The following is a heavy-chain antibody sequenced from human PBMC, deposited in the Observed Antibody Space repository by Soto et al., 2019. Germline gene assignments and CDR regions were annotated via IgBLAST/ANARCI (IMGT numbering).Heavy chain of an antibody. CDR1: GYTFTSYD. J-gene: IGHJ5*02. D-gene: IGHD3-9*01. CDR2: MNPNSGNT. V-gene: IGHV1-8*01. Sequence: ASVKVSCKASGYTFTSYDINWVRQATGQGLEWMGWMNPNSGNTGYAQKFQGRVTMTRNTSISTAYMELSSLRSEDTAVYYCARGRPHAYYDILPGYSPWGQGTLVTVSS. CDR3: ARGRPHAYYDILPGYSP.